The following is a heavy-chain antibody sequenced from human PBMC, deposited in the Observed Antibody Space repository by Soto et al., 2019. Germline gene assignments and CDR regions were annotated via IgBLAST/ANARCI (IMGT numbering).Heavy chain of an antibody. CDR1: GGSISSYY. Sequence: PSETLSLTCTVSGGSISSYYWSWIRQPPGKGLEWIGYIYYSGSTNYNPSLKSRVTISVDTSKNQFSLKLSSVTAADTAVYYCARSHWIQLWFTHDYWGQGTLVTVSS. J-gene: IGHJ4*02. CDR3: ARSHWIQLWFTHDY. CDR2: IYYSGST. V-gene: IGHV4-59*01. D-gene: IGHD5-18*01.